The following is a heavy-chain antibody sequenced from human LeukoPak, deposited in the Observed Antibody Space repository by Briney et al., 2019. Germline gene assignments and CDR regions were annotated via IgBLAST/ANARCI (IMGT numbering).Heavy chain of an antibody. Sequence: GGSLRLSCAASGFTFGSYSMNWVRQAPGKGLEWVSSISSSSSYIYYADSVKGRFTISRDNAKNSLYPQMNSLRAEDTAVYYCARNGAFLEWLLFVDYWGQGTLVTVSS. CDR1: GFTFGSYS. J-gene: IGHJ4*02. V-gene: IGHV3-21*01. D-gene: IGHD3-3*01. CDR3: ARNGAFLEWLLFVDY. CDR2: ISSSSSYI.